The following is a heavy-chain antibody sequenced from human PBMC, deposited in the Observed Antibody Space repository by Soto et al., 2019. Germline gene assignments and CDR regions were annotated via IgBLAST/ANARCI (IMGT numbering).Heavy chain of an antibody. D-gene: IGHD5-12*01. CDR3: AKDEGHSGYDDAFDI. CDR1: GFTFDDYA. Sequence: GGSQRLSCAASGFTFDDYAMHWVRQAPGKGLEWVSLISWDGGSTYYADSVKGRFTISRDNSKNSLYLQMNSLRAEDTALYYCAKDEGHSGYDDAFDIWGQGTMVTVSS. CDR2: ISWDGGST. V-gene: IGHV3-43D*03. J-gene: IGHJ3*02.